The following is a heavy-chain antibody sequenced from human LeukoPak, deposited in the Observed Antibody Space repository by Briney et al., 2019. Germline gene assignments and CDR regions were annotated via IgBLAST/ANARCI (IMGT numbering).Heavy chain of an antibody. CDR3: ATGYSSARADY. V-gene: IGHV1-18*01. Sequence: ASVTVSFKASGYTFTSYGISWVRQAPGQGREWMGWISAYNGNTNYAQKLQGRVTMTTDTSTSTAYMELRSLRSDDTAVYYCATGYSSARADYWGQGTLVTVSS. J-gene: IGHJ4*02. CDR1: GYTFTSYG. CDR2: ISAYNGNT. D-gene: IGHD6-19*01.